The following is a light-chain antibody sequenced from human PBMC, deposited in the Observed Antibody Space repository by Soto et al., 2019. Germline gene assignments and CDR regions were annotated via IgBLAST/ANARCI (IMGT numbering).Light chain of an antibody. Sequence: EIVLTQSPGTLSLSPGERATLSCRASQSVSSSYLAWYQQKPGQAPRLFIYGASSRATGIPDRFSGGGSGTDFTLTISRLEPEDCAVYYCQHYGNSVWTFGQGTKGAIK. J-gene: IGKJ1*01. CDR3: QHYGNSVWT. CDR2: GAS. V-gene: IGKV3-20*01. CDR1: QSVSSSY.